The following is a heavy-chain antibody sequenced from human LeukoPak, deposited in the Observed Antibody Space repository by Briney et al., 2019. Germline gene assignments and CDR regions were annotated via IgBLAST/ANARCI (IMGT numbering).Heavy chain of an antibody. CDR2: ISPRGDNT. CDR1: GYTFTHYY. Sequence: ASVKVSCKASGYTFTHYYIHWVRQAPGQGLEWMGFISPRGDNTDYAQNFQGRVTMTRDTSTSTVYMGLSSLRSEDTAVYYCARIRDGYNDAYDIWGQGTMVTVSS. D-gene: IGHD5-24*01. CDR3: ARIRDGYNDAYDI. V-gene: IGHV1-46*01. J-gene: IGHJ3*02.